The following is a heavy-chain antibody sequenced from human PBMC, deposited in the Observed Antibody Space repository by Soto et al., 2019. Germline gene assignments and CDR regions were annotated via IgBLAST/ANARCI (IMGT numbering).Heavy chain of an antibody. Sequence: SETLSLTCAVSGGSISSGGYSWSWIRQPPGKGLEWIGYIYHSGSTYYNPSLKSRVTISVDRSKNQFSLKLGSVTAADTAVYYCARARSWFGELFSGVDWFEPWGQGTLVTVSS. CDR3: ARARSWFGELFSGVDWFEP. V-gene: IGHV4-30-2*01. J-gene: IGHJ5*02. CDR1: GGSISSGGYS. CDR2: IYHSGST. D-gene: IGHD3-10*01.